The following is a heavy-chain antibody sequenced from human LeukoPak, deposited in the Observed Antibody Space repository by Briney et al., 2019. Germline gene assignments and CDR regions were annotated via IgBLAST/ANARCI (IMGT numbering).Heavy chain of an antibody. Sequence: ASVKVSCKASGYTFTSYGISWVRQAPGQGLEWMGWISAYNGNTNYAQKLQGRVTMTSDTSTSTAYMELRGLRSDDTAVYYCARHSVRDNNWFDPWGQGTLVTVSS. CDR2: ISAYNGNT. D-gene: IGHD2-15*01. V-gene: IGHV1-18*01. CDR3: ARHSVRDNNWFDP. CDR1: GYTFTSYG. J-gene: IGHJ5*02.